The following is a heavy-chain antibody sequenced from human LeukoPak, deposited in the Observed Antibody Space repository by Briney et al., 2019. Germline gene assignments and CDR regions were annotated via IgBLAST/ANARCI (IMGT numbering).Heavy chain of an antibody. D-gene: IGHD6-19*01. Sequence: PGGSLRLSCAASGFTFSSYSLSWVRQAPGKGLEWVSFISSSSGFIYYADSVKGRFTISRDNANNSLYLQMNNLRAEDTAVYYCARDRFGGWSSGGFDYWGQGTLVTVSS. CDR3: ARDRFGGWSSGGFDY. V-gene: IGHV3-21*01. CDR2: ISSSSGFI. J-gene: IGHJ4*02. CDR1: GFTFSSYS.